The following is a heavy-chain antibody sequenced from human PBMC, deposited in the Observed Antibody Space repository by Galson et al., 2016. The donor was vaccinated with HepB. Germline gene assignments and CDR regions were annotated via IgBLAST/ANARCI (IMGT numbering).Heavy chain of an antibody. V-gene: IGHV1-3*01. J-gene: IGHJ4*02. Sequence: SVKVSCKASGYTFTSYGIHWVRQAPGQSLEWMGWINAGTGNTRYSQKLQARVTITRDTSANTAYMELTSLKSEDTAVYYCARSTVSSGTLYFDYWGQGTLGTVSS. D-gene: IGHD6-13*01. CDR3: ARSTVSSGTLYFDY. CDR2: INAGTGNT. CDR1: GYTFTSYG.